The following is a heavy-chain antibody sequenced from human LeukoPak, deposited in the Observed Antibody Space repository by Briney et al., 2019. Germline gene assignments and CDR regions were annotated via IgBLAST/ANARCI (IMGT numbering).Heavy chain of an antibody. CDR2: YNPNSGDT. CDR3: ARGGPRGNGFDY. V-gene: IGHV1-2*02. D-gene: IGHD6-25*01. J-gene: IGHJ4*02. Sequence: ASVKVSCKASGYSFTSHYMHWVRQAPGQGLEWMAMYNPNSGDTTFSQRFQDRVTMTRDTSVNTAFMELSRLTSDDTAVYYCARGGPRGNGFDYWGQGSLVSVSS. CDR1: GYSFTSHY.